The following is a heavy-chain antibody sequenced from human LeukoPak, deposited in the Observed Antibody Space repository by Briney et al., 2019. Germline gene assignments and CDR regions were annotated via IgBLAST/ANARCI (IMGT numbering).Heavy chain of an antibody. Sequence: PGGSLRLSCVASGFTGSSHYMSWVRQAPGKGLEWVSVIYRGDGTYYADSVKGRFTISRDNSRNTVYLQMSSLRVEDTAVYYCARVIGGTVEVATMNYWGRGTLVTVSS. V-gene: IGHV3-66*01. CDR2: IYRGDGT. CDR3: ARVIGGTVEVATMNY. J-gene: IGHJ4*02. D-gene: IGHD5-24*01. CDR1: GFTGSSHY.